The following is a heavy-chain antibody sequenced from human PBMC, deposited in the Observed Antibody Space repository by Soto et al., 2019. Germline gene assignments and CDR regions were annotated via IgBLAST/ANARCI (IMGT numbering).Heavy chain of an antibody. J-gene: IGHJ3*01. D-gene: IGHD3-16*01. V-gene: IGHV6-1*01. Sequence: SQTLALTCGISGDSVSSNSAAWNSLRQSPSRGLEWLGRTYDRSKWYNDYPVSVEGGITINPDTSTNHISLRLTSVTAADTAVYYCARAFYDSSAAGVAFELWGPGTMVTVSS. CDR1: GDSVSSNSAA. CDR3: ARAFYDSSAAGVAFEL. CDR2: TYDRSKWYN.